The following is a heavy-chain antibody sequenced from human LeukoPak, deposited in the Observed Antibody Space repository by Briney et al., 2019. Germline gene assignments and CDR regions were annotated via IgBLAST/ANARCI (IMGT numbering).Heavy chain of an antibody. J-gene: IGHJ4*02. V-gene: IGHV3-23*01. D-gene: IGHD4-23*01. Sequence: GGSLRLSCAASGFTFSSYAMSWVRQAPGKGLEWVSAISGSGGSTYYADSVKGRFTISRDNSKNTLYLQMNSLRAEDAAVYYCATFPTTVVTPDYFDYWGQGTLVTVSS. CDR2: ISGSGGST. CDR1: GFTFSSYA. CDR3: ATFPTTVVTPDYFDY.